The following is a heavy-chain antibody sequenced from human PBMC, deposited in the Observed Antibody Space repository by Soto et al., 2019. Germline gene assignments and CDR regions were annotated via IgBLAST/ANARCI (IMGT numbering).Heavy chain of an antibody. V-gene: IGHV3-9*01. CDR3: AKVATVTRIYFDY. D-gene: IGHD4-17*01. CDR1: GFTFDDYA. J-gene: IGHJ4*02. Sequence: EVQLVESGGGLVQPGRSLRLSCAASGFTFDDYAMHWVRQAPGKGLEWVSGISWNSGSIGYADSVKGRFTISRDNAKNSLYLQMNSLRAEDTALYYCAKVATVTRIYFDYWGQGTLVTVSS. CDR2: ISWNSGSI.